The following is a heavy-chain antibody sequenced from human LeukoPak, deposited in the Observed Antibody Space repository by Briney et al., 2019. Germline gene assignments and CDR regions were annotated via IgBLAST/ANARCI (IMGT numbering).Heavy chain of an antibody. D-gene: IGHD3-22*01. J-gene: IGHJ4*02. CDR3: AIDYYDSSGSMVNPDY. V-gene: IGHV4-34*01. Sequence: SETLSLTCAVYGGSFSGYYWSWIRQPPGKGLEWIGEINHSGSTNYNPSLKSRVTISVDTSKNQFSLKLSSVTAADTAVYYCAIDYYDSSGSMVNPDYWGQGTLVTVSS. CDR1: GGSFSGYY. CDR2: INHSGST.